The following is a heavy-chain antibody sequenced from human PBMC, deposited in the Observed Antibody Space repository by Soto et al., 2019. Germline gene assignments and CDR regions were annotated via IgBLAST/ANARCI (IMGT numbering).Heavy chain of an antibody. J-gene: IGHJ6*02. CDR3: AIWLNEACIGGNYYSGMYG. CDR2: IMPIFGRP. D-gene: IGHD1-1*01. Sequence: QVQLVQSGAEVKKPGSSVRVSCKASGGTFSNYAFSWVRQAPGQGLEWVGGIMPIFGRPYYAQKFRDRVTITADEFTSSSNMELSSLRSVNTTVYYCAIWLNEACIGGNYYSGMYGWGRGTTVTVS. CDR1: GGTFSNYA. V-gene: IGHV1-69*12.